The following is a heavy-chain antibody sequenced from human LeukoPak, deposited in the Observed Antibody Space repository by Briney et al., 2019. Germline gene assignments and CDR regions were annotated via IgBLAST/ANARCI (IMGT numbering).Heavy chain of an antibody. Sequence: GASVKVSCKASGYTLTGYYMHWVRQAPGQGLEWMGWINPNSGGTNYAQKFQGRVTMTRDTSISTAYMELSRLRSDDTAVYYCARANGGVVVPAATPYYFDYWGQGTLVTVSS. J-gene: IGHJ4*02. CDR3: ARANGGVVVPAATPYYFDY. V-gene: IGHV1-2*02. D-gene: IGHD2-2*01. CDR1: GYTLTGYY. CDR2: INPNSGGT.